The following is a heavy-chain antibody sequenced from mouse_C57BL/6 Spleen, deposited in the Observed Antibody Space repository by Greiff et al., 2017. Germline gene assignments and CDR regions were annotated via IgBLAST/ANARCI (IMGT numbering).Heavy chain of an antibody. CDR1: GFTFSDYY. CDR2: LNYDGSSP. V-gene: IGHV5-16*01. J-gene: IGHJ2*01. CDR3: ARDTAVYFDY. Sequence: EVQVLESEGGLVQPGTSMKLSCTASGFTFSDYYMAWVRQVPGKGLEWVANLNYDGSSPYYLDSLKSRFIIARNNANNILYLQMSSLKSEDTATYCCARDTAVYFDYWGQGTTLTVSA. D-gene: IGHD3-1*01.